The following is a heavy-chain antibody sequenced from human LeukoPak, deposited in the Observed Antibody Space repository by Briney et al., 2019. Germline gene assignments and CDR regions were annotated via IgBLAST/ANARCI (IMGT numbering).Heavy chain of an antibody. J-gene: IGHJ4*02. D-gene: IGHD6-6*01. V-gene: IGHV3-48*03. CDR2: ISSSGSTI. CDR1: GFTFRSYE. CDR3: ATGIAARPGGSFDY. Sequence: PGGSLRLSCAASGFTFRSYEMNWVRRAPGKGLEWGSYISSSGSTIYYADSVKGRFTISRDNAKNSLYLQMNSLRAEDTAVYYCATGIAARPGGSFDYWGQGTLVTVSS.